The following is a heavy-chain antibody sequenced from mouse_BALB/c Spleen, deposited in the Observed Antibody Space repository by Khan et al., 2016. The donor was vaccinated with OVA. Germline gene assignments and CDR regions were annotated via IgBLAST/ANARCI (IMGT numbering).Heavy chain of an antibody. Sequence: QIQLVQSGPEVKKPGETVKISCKASGYSFTNYGMNWVRQVPGKGLKWMGWINTYTGEPTYADDFKGRFAFSLDTSASTAYLQINNLKNEDTATYFCASGGYWYFDVWGAGTTVTVSS. D-gene: IGHD1-1*02. CDR1: GYSFTNYG. V-gene: IGHV9-3-1*01. CDR2: INTYTGEP. J-gene: IGHJ1*01. CDR3: ASGGYWYFDV.